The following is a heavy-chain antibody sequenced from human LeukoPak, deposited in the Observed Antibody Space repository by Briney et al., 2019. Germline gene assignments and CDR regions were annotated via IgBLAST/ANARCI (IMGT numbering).Heavy chain of an antibody. CDR2: IKEDGSEK. V-gene: IGHV3-7*01. Sequence: GGSLRLSCAASGFTFSSYGMIWVRQAPGKGLEWVANIKEDGSEKNYADSVKGRFTISRDNSKNTLYLQMNSLRAEDTAVYYCAKAGYSNYESGSPASYFQHWGQGTLVTVSS. CDR1: GFTFSSYG. CDR3: AKAGYSNYESGSPASYFQH. D-gene: IGHD4-11*01. J-gene: IGHJ1*01.